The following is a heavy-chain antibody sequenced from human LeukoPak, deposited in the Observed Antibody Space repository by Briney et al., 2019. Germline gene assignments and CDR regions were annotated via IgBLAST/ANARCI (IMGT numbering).Heavy chain of an antibody. CDR3: ANDLGWIQLNLG. J-gene: IGHJ4*02. V-gene: IGHV3-13*01. D-gene: IGHD5-18*01. Sequence: GGSLRLSCAASGFTFSSYDMHWVRQATGKGLEWVSAIGTAGDTYCPGSVKGRFTISRENAKNSLYLQMNSLRAEDTAVYYCANDLGWIQLNLGRGQGTLVTVSS. CDR2: IGTAGDT. CDR1: GFTFSSYD.